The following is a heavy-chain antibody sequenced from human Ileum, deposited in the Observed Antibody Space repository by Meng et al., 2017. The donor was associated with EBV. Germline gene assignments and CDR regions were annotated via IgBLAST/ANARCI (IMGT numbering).Heavy chain of an antibody. Sequence: HVRLQLWVTGILKPSETLSLTCAVYGVSFNDYSWTWLRQPPGQGLEWIGEIDQSGYTKFNPSLSSRATISRDTSNNQFSLRLNSVTAADTALYYCARYGRCNGNSFYCFNPWGQGTLVTVSS. V-gene: IGHV4-34*01. D-gene: IGHD4-23*01. CDR1: GVSFNDYS. J-gene: IGHJ5*02. CDR2: IDQSGYT. CDR3: ARYGRCNGNSFYCFNP.